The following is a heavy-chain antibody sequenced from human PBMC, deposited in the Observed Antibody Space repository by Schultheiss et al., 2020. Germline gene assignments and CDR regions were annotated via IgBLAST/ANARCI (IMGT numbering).Heavy chain of an antibody. CDR2: ISYDGSNK. J-gene: IGHJ4*02. CDR1: GFTFSSYS. Sequence: GGSLRLSCAASGFTFSSYSMNWVRQAPGKGLEWVAVISYDGSNKYYADSVKGRFTISRDNSKNTLYLQMNSLRAEDTAVYYCARDPSFQQQLVLDYWGQGTLVTVSS. V-gene: IGHV3-30*03. D-gene: IGHD6-13*01. CDR3: ARDPSFQQQLVLDY.